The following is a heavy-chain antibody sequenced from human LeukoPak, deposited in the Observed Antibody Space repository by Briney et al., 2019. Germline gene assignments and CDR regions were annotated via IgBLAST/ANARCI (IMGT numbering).Heavy chain of an antibody. CDR3: AKDGSGSYSGY. CDR1: GFTFSSYA. V-gene: IGHV3-23*01. Sequence: TGGSLRLSCAASGFTFSSYAMSWVRQAPGKGLEWVSAISGSGGSTYYADSVKGRFTISRDNSKNTLYLQVNSLRAEDTAVYYCAKDGSGSYSGYWGQGTLVTVSS. D-gene: IGHD1-26*01. J-gene: IGHJ4*03. CDR2: ISGSGGST.